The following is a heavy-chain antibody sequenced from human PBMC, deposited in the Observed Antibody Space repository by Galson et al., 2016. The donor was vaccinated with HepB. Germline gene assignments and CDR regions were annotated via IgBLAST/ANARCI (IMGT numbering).Heavy chain of an antibody. CDR2: IIPTFHTP. J-gene: IGHJ4*02. D-gene: IGHD3-22*01. CDR3: ARVHSDSSGYPNYFDY. CDR1: GGTFGTSS. V-gene: IGHV1-69*13. Sequence: SVKVSCKASGGTFGTSSISWLRQAPGQGLEWMGGIIPTFHTPNYAQRFQGRMTINADESTTTVYVDLSSLTSEDTAVYFCARVHSDSSGYPNYFDYWGQGTQVTVSS.